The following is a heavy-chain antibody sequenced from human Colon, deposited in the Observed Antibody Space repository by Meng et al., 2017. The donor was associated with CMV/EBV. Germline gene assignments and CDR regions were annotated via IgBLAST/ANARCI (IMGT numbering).Heavy chain of an antibody. CDR3: ARLVVGDNDYFDY. D-gene: IGHD2-15*01. J-gene: IGHJ4*02. CDR1: GLTFSDSF. V-gene: IGHV3-7*01. CDR2: IKQDGSEK. Sequence: GGSLRLSCTASGLTFSDSFMSWVRQAPGKGLEWVANIKQDGSEKFYVDSVKGRFTISRDNARKSVYLQMDSLRAEDTAVYYCARLVVGDNDYFDYWGQGTLVTLSS.